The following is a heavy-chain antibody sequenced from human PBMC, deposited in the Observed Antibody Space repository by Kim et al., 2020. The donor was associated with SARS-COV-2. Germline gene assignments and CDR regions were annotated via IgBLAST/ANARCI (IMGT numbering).Heavy chain of an antibody. CDR2: ISYDGSNK. CDR3: AKGGQSGYYYPTGTLVDP. J-gene: IGHJ5*02. Sequence: GGSLRLSCAASGFTFSSYGMHWVRQAPGKGLEWVAVISYDGSNKYYADSVKGRFTISRDNSKNTLYLQMNSLRAEDTAVYYCAKGGQSGYYYPTGTLVDPWGQGTLVTVSS. D-gene: IGHD3-22*01. CDR1: GFTFSSYG. V-gene: IGHV3-30*18.